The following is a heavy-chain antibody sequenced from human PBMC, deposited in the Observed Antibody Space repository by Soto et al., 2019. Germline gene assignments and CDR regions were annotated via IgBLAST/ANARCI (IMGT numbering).Heavy chain of an antibody. V-gene: IGHV3-48*02. CDR1: GFTFRSYG. CDR3: SRRGGSRPDY. Sequence: EVQLVNSGGGFVELGGPLRRSCAASGFTFRSYGTDCFRQALGKGLEWVSYISAGSVATNHADSVKGRFTISRDIARRSQYLQLNSLREDDTAVYYCSRRGGSRPDYWGQGALDIVSS. CDR2: ISAGSVAT. D-gene: IGHD2-15*01. J-gene: IGHJ4*02.